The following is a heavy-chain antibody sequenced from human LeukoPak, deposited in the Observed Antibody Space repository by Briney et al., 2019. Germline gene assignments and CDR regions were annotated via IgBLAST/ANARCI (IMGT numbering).Heavy chain of an antibody. V-gene: IGHV3-66*01. D-gene: IGHD3-10*01. CDR1: GLTVSSNY. CDR3: ARGTVTMVDY. J-gene: IGHJ4*02. CDR2: IYSGGST. Sequence: GGSLRLSCAASGLTVSSNYMSWVRHAPGGGLEWVSVIYSGGSTYYADSVKGRFTISRDNSKNTLFLQMNSLRAGDTAVYYCARGTVTMVDYWGQGTLVTVSS.